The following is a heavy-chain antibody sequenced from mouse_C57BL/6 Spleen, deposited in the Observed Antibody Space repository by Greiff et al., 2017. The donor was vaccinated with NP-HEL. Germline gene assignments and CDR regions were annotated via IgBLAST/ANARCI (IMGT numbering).Heavy chain of an antibody. CDR1: GFTFSSYT. J-gene: IGHJ1*03. V-gene: IGHV5-9*01. CDR3: ARQTYYDYEGWYFDV. D-gene: IGHD2-4*01. Sequence: EVQLVESGGGLVKPGGSLKLSCAASGFTFSSYTMSWVRQTPEKRLEWVATISGGGGNTYYPDSVKGRFTISRDNAKNTLYLQMSSLRSEDTALYYCARQTYYDYEGWYFDVWGTGTTVTVSS. CDR2: ISGGGGNT.